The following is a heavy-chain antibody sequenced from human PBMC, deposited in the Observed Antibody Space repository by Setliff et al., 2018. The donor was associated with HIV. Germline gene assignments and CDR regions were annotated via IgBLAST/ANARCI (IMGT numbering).Heavy chain of an antibody. J-gene: IGHJ4*02. CDR3: ARDYWVAGLDY. Sequence: GSLRLSCAASGFTLSYRWMTWVRQAPGKGLEWVANIKGDGSEKYYVDSVKGRFTIPRDTAKNSLYLQMNSLSVEDTAVYYCARDYWVAGLDYWGQGTLVTVSS. CDR1: GFTLSYRW. CDR2: IKGDGSEK. D-gene: IGHD6-19*01. V-gene: IGHV3-7*01.